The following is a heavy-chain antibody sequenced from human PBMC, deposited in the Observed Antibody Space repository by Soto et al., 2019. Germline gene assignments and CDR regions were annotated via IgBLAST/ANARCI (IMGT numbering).Heavy chain of an antibody. CDR2: ISYSGTT. Sequence: QVQLQESGPGLVKPSQTLSLTCTVSGDSISSNNNYWSWIRQPPGEGLEWIGFISYSGTTSYSPSLKSRVAISLDTSKNQFSLSLSSVTAADTAVYYCARGRGYSYGLDPWGQGNLVTVSS. CDR3: ARGRGYSYGLDP. D-gene: IGHD5-18*01. CDR1: GDSISSNNNY. J-gene: IGHJ5*02. V-gene: IGHV4-30-4*01.